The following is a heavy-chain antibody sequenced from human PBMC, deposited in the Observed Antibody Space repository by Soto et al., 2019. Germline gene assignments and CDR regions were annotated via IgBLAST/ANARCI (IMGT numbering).Heavy chain of an antibody. J-gene: IGHJ6*02. Sequence: GGSLRLSCAASGFTFSSYGMHWVRQAPGKGLEWVAVIWYDGSNKCYADSVKGRFTISRDNSKNTLYLQMNSLRAEDTAVYYFAREKRRASHQNSSTDMDVRAQGTTLTVSS. CDR1: GFTFSSYG. CDR2: IWYDGSNK. D-gene: IGHD4-4*01. V-gene: IGHV3-33*01. CDR3: AREKRRASHQNSSTDMDV.